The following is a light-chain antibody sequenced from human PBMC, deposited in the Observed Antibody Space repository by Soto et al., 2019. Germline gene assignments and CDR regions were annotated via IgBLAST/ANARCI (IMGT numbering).Light chain of an antibody. V-gene: IGKV1-5*03. Sequence: DIQMTQSPSTLSASVGDRVTITCRASQSISNWLAWYQQKPGKAPKLLIHKASSLESGVPSRFSGSGSGTEFTLTISSLQPDDFATYYCQQYNNNSPYTCGQGTKLEIK. CDR1: QSISNW. J-gene: IGKJ2*01. CDR3: QQYNNNSPYT. CDR2: KAS.